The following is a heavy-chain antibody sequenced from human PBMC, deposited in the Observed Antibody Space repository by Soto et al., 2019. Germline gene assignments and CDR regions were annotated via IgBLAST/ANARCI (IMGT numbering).Heavy chain of an antibody. Sequence: GGSLRLSCAASGFPFSNNWMHWVRQTPGKGLVWVSGISGSGGAIYYADSVKGRFTISRDNSKNTLYLQMNSLRAEDTAVYYCAKGASGYYYYGMDVWGQGTTVTVSS. D-gene: IGHD3-10*01. CDR2: ISGSGGAI. CDR1: GFPFSNNW. CDR3: AKGASGYYYYGMDV. V-gene: IGHV3-23*01. J-gene: IGHJ6*02.